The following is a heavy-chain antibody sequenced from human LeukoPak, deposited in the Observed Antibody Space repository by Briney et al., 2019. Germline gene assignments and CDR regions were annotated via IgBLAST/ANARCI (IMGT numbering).Heavy chain of an antibody. Sequence: AGGSLRLSCVASGFTFSTSAMNWVRQAPGKGLDWISSISGGSFDTNYADSVKGRFTISRDNSKKTLYLEMNSLRAEDTAVYYCARVGGDYWGQGTLVTVSS. V-gene: IGHV3-23*01. CDR1: GFTFSTSA. D-gene: IGHD4-23*01. CDR3: ARVGGDY. CDR2: ISGGSFDT. J-gene: IGHJ4*02.